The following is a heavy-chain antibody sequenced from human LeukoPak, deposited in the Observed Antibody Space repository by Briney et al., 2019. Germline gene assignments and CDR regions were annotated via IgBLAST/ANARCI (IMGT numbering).Heavy chain of an antibody. D-gene: IGHD3-22*01. CDR1: GFTFSSYG. CDR2: IWFDGSNQ. CDR3: VKDDVYYYDSSGYYPTV. J-gene: IGHJ6*02. V-gene: IGHV3-30*02. Sequence: RGSLRLSCAASGFTFSSYGMYWVRQAPGKGLEWVAFIWFDGSNQYYADSVRGRFTISRDNSKNTLYLQMSSLRAEDTAVYYCVKDDVYYYDSSGYYPTVWGQGTTVTVSS.